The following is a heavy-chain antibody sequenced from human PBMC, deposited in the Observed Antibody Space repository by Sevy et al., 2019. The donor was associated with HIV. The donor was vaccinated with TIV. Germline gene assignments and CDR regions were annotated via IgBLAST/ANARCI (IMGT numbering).Heavy chain of an antibody. J-gene: IGHJ4*02. V-gene: IGHV3-20*04. Sequence: GGSPRLSCAASGFNFDDYSMSWVRQSPGKGLEWVSGINWYGDGTGYADSVKGRFTISRDNAKNSLYLQLNSLRADDTAFYYCARDRAGPFDSWGQGALVTVSS. CDR3: ARDRAGPFDS. CDR2: INWYGDGT. CDR1: GFNFDDYS.